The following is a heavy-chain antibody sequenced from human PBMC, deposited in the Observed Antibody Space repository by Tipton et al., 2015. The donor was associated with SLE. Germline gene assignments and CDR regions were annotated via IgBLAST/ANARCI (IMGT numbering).Heavy chain of an antibody. Sequence: LRLSCSISGCPISGHDWRWIRQPPGKGLAWIGTIYDSGTTNYNPSLRSRVTMSIDTSKNQFSLRVNSVTAADTAVYYCARVQSGDYGDYFDQWGQGTLVTVSS. CDR3: ARVQSGDYGDYFDQ. J-gene: IGHJ4*02. D-gene: IGHD4-17*01. CDR2: IYDSGTT. V-gene: IGHV4-59*11. CDR1: GCPISGHD.